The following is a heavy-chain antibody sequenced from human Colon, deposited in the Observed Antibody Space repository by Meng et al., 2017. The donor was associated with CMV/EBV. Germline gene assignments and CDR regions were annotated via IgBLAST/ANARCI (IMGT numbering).Heavy chain of an antibody. Sequence: LKISCAASGFTFSAYPMHWVRQAPGKGLEWVAIISHDVATKNYAESVKGRFSISRDNLQNTVTVQMNSLRGGDTALYYCARGSNSSLDPWGQGTLVTVSS. CDR1: GFTFSAYP. D-gene: IGHD4-11*01. V-gene: IGHV3-30*04. J-gene: IGHJ5*02. CDR2: ISHDVATK. CDR3: ARGSNSSLDP.